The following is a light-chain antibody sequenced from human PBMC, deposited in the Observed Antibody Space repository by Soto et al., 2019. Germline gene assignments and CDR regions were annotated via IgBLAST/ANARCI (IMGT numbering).Light chain of an antibody. Sequence: EIVMTQSPATLSVSPGERATLSCRASQSVSSNLAWYQQKPGQAPRLLIYGASTRATGIPARFSGSVSGTDFTLTISSLQPDDFATYYCQHYNSYSEAFGQGTKVELK. CDR2: GAS. J-gene: IGKJ1*01. CDR1: QSVSSN. CDR3: QHYNSYSEA. V-gene: IGKV3-15*01.